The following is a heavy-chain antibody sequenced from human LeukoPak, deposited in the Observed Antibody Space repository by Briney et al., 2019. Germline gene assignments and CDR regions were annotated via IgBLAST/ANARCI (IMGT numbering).Heavy chain of an antibody. CDR1: GYSFTTDW. J-gene: IGHJ4*02. D-gene: IGHD3-16*01. Sequence: GESLKISFKGSGYSFTTDWVGWVRQMPGKGLEWMVIVRPGDSYIGYSPSFQGQVTISVDKSINTACLQWSSLKASDSAFYYCAAGGGYWGQGTLVTVSS. V-gene: IGHV5-51*01. CDR2: VRPGDSYI. CDR3: AAGGGY.